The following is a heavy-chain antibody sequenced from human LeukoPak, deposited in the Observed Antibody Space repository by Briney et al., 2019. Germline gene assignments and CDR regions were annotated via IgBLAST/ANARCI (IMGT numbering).Heavy chain of an antibody. V-gene: IGHV3-30*02. CDR3: AKTFCSSGTCYPYNYYYMDV. CDR2: IRYDGNNK. CDR1: GFTFSSYA. J-gene: IGHJ6*03. D-gene: IGHD2-15*01. Sequence: GGSLRLSCAASGFTFSSYAMSWVRQAPGKGLEWVGIIRYDGNNKNNADSVKGRFTISRDNSKNTVYLQMNSLRPEDTAVYYCAKTFCSSGTCYPYNYYYMDVWGKGTAVTVSS.